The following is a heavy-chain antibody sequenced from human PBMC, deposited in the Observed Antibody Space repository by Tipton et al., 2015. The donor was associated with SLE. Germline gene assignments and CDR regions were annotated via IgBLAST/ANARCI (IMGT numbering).Heavy chain of an antibody. CDR3: ARAPGQLWPWDY. J-gene: IGHJ4*02. D-gene: IGHD5-18*01. CDR2: MNPNSGNT. CDR1: GYTFTSCD. Sequence: QSGPEVKKPGAPVKVSCKASGYTFTSCDINWVRQATGQGLEWMGWMNPNSGNTGYAQKFQGRVTMTRNTSISTAYMELSSLRSEDTAVYYCARAPGQLWPWDYWGQGTLVTVSS. V-gene: IGHV1-8*01.